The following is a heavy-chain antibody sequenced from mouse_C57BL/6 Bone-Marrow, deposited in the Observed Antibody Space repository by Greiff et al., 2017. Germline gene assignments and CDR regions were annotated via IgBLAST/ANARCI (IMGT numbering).Heavy chain of an antibody. CDR2: IYPASGGT. J-gene: IGHJ2*01. CDR3: GRSGPHGRSFDV. CDR1: GYPFTSYW. V-gene: IGHV1-55*01. D-gene: IGHD3-1*01. Sequence: QVQLQQSGAELVKPGASVKMSCKASGYPFTSYWITWVKQRPGQGLEWIGDIYPASGGTNYNEKFKSKARLTVDTSSTTAYMQLSSLTSEDSAVFYGGRSGPHGRSFDVWGQGTTLTVSS.